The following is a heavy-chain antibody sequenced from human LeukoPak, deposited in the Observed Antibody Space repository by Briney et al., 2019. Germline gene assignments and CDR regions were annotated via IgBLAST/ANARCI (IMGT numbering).Heavy chain of an antibody. V-gene: IGHV3-23*01. Sequence: GGSLRLSFAASGFTFSSYAMSWVRQAPGKGLDGVSAISGSGGSTYYADSVKGRFTISRDNSKNTLYLQMSSLRAEDTAVYYCARLFRVVVPAANTHFDYWGQGTLVTVSS. D-gene: IGHD2-2*01. CDR2: ISGSGGST. J-gene: IGHJ4*02. CDR3: ARLFRVVVPAANTHFDY. CDR1: GFTFSSYA.